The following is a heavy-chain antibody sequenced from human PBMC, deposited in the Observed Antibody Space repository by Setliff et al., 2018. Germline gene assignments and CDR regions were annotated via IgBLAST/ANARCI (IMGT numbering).Heavy chain of an antibody. J-gene: IGHJ4*02. CDR2: ISADNGNT. CDR3: ARRLEGSGRFMYYLYH. Sequence: ASVKVSCKTSGYTFINYGITWVRQAPGQGLEWMGWISADNGNTNYEPKVQGRVTMTTDTSTSTAYMELRSLRSDDTAFYYCARRLEGSGRFMYYLYHWGQGTLVTVSS. D-gene: IGHD3-10*01. CDR1: GYTFINYG. V-gene: IGHV1-18*01.